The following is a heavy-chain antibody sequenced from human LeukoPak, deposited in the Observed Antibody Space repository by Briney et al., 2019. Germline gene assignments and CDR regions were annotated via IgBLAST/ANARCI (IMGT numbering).Heavy chain of an antibody. Sequence: SETLSLTCAVYGGSFSGYYWSWIRQPPGKGLEWIGEINHSGSTNYNPSLKSRVTISVDTSKNQFSLKLSSVTAADTAVYYCARSRGSSWKGYFQHWGQGTLVTVSS. CDR2: INHSGST. D-gene: IGHD6-13*01. CDR1: GGSFSGYY. CDR3: ARSRGSSWKGYFQH. V-gene: IGHV4-34*01. J-gene: IGHJ1*01.